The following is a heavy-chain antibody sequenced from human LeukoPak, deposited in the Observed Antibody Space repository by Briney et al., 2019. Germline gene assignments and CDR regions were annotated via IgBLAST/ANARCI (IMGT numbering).Heavy chain of an antibody. Sequence: PSETLSLTCTVSGGSISGYYWSWIRQPAGKGLEWIGRVYTSGSTHYNPSLKSRVTISVDTSKNQFSLRLSSVTAADTAVYYCARSSYCSGGSCYSLTGVGYWGQGTLVTVSS. CDR1: GGSISGYY. J-gene: IGHJ4*02. CDR2: VYTSGST. CDR3: ARSSYCSGGSCYSLTGVGY. V-gene: IGHV4-4*07. D-gene: IGHD2-15*01.